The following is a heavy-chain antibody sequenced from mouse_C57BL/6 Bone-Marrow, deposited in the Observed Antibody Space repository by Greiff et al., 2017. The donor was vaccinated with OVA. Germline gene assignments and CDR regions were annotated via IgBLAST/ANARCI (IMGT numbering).Heavy chain of an antibody. J-gene: IGHJ1*03. D-gene: IGHD2-12*01. V-gene: IGHV2-5*01. Sequence: QVQLQESGPGLVQPSQSLSITCTVSGFSLTSYGVHWVRQSPGKGLEWLGVIWRGGSTDYNAAFMSRLSITKDNSKSQVFFKMNSLQADDTAIYYCASHDPSSLGPPWYFDVWGTGTTVTVSS. CDR2: IWRGGST. CDR1: GFSLTSYG. CDR3: ASHDPSSLGPPWYFDV.